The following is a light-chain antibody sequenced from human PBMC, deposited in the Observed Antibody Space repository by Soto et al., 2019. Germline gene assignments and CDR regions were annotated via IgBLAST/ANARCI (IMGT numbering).Light chain of an antibody. V-gene: IGLV2-14*01. J-gene: IGLJ1*01. CDR1: SSDVGGYNF. Sequence: QSALTRPASVSRSPGQSITISCTGTSSDVGGYNFVSWYQQHPDKAPKLMIYDVTNRPSGVSNRFSGSKSGNTASLTISGLQAEDEADYYCSSYTSISTYVFGTGTKLTVL. CDR3: SSYTSISTYV. CDR2: DVT.